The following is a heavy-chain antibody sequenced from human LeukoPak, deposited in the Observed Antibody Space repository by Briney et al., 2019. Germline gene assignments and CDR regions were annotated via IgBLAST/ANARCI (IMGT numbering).Heavy chain of an antibody. CDR3: ARDDNYGSDY. CDR1: GFIFRNYW. Sequence: PGGSLRLSCAASGFIFRNYWMTWVRQAPGKGLEWVANIKQDGSEKYYVDSAKGRFTISRDNAKNSLYLQMNTLRADDTAVYYCARDDNYGSDYWGQGTLVTVSS. CDR2: IKQDGSEK. D-gene: IGHD3-10*01. J-gene: IGHJ4*02. V-gene: IGHV3-7*04.